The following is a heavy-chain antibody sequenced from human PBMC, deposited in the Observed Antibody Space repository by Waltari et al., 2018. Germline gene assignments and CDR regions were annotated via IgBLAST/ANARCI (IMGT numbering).Heavy chain of an antibody. Sequence: EVQLLESGGGLVQPVGSLRLSCAASGFTFSSYAMSWVGQAPGKGLEWVSAISSSGGSTYYADSVKGRFTISSNNSNNSQYLQMNILRAENTTIYCCAPIAAPADSYWGQGTLVTVSS. D-gene: IGHD6-13*01. V-gene: IGHV3-23*01. CDR3: APIAAPADSY. CDR2: ISSSGGST. CDR1: GFTFSSYA. J-gene: IGHJ4*02.